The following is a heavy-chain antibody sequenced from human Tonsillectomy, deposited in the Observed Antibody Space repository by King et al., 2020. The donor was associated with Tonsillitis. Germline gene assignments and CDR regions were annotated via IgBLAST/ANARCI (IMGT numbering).Heavy chain of an antibody. V-gene: IGHV3-30*03. J-gene: IGHJ6*02. CDR1: GFTFSDYG. CDR2: ISYDGSTK. CDR3: ARTPYCGGDCYYGMDV. Sequence: VQLVESGGGVVQPGRSLRLSCAASGFTFSDYGIHWVRQAPGKGLEWVAVISYDGSTKSYADSVKGRFTISRDNSKNTLYLQMNSLRAEDTAVYYCARTPYCGGDCYYGMDVWGQGTTVTVSS. D-gene: IGHD2-21*02.